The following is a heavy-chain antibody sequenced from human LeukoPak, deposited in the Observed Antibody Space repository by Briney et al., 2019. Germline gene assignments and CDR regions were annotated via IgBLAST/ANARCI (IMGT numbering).Heavy chain of an antibody. CDR3: ASWFFNLGWYYAPPYYYGMDV. V-gene: IGHV1-18*01. D-gene: IGHD6-19*01. J-gene: IGHJ6*02. CDR2: ISAYNGNT. CDR1: GYTFTSYG. Sequence: GASVKVSCKASGYTFTSYGISWVRQAPGQGLEWMGWISAYNGNTNYAQKLQGRVTMTTDTSTSTAYMELRSLRSDDTAVYYCASWFFNLGWYYAPPYYYGMDVWGQGTTVTVSS.